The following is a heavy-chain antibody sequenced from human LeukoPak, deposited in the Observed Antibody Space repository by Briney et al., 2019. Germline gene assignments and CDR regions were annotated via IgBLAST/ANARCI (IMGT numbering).Heavy chain of an antibody. V-gene: IGHV4-34*01. J-gene: IGHJ5*02. CDR3: ARSSKGYSVSTSCYIGTDP. CDR1: GGSFSGYY. D-gene: IGHD2-2*02. Sequence: PSETLSLTCAVYGGSFSGYYWSWVRQPPGKGLEWIGEINHSGSTNYNPSLKSRVTISVDTSKNQFSLKLSSVTAADTAVYYCARSSKGYSVSTSCYIGTDPWGQGTLVTVSS. CDR2: INHSGST.